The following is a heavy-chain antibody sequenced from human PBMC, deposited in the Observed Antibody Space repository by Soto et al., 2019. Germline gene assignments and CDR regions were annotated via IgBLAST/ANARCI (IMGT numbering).Heavy chain of an antibody. Sequence: SETLSLTCTVSGGSISNDGYYCAWIRQPTGKGPEWIGTIYYSGSTNYNPSLKSRVTISVDTSKNQFYLKLSSMTAADTSVYYCARPIARSMADMDVRRQGLTVTAP. V-gene: IGHV4-39*01. CDR3: ARPIARSMADMDV. J-gene: IGHJ6*02. CDR2: IYYSGST. CDR1: GGSISNDGYY. D-gene: IGHD6-6*01.